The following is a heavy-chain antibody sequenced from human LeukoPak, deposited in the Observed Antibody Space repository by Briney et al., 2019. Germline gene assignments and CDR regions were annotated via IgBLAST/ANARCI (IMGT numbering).Heavy chain of an antibody. J-gene: IGHJ4*02. D-gene: IGHD6-13*01. CDR3: VGMQIAAAPR. CDR1: GGSFSGYY. CDR2: INHSGST. Sequence: SETPSLTCAVYGGSFSGYYWSWIRQPPGKGLEWIGEINHSGSTNYNPSLKSRVTISVDTSKNQFSLKLSSVTAADTAVYYCVGMQIAAAPRWGQGTLVTVSS. V-gene: IGHV4-34*01.